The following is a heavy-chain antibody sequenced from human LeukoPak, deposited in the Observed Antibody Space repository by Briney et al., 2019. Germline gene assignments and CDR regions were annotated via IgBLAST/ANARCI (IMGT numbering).Heavy chain of an antibody. CDR2: ISSIGNII. V-gene: IGHV3-48*03. Sequence: GGSLRPSCAASGFTFSSYEMNWGRQAPGKGLEWVSYISSIGNIIYYADSVKGRFTISRDNAKNSLYLQMNSLRAEDTAVYYCARDRERYCSAGSCYDFPVDAFDIWGQGTMVTVSS. J-gene: IGHJ3*02. CDR3: ARDRERYCSAGSCYDFPVDAFDI. CDR1: GFTFSSYE. D-gene: IGHD2-15*01.